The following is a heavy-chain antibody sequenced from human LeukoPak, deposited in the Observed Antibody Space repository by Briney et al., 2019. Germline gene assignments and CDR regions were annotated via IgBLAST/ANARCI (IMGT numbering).Heavy chain of an antibody. CDR2: MNTNSGNT. CDR3: ARATRGYYGSLGQYCFDY. Sequence: ASVKVSCKASGYPFTSYNVNWVRQATGQGLEWMGWMNTNSGNTGYSQNFQGRVSITRDTSASTAYMELSSLRSEDTAVYYCARATRGYYGSLGQYCFDYWGQGTLVTVSS. J-gene: IGHJ4*02. CDR1: GYPFTSYN. V-gene: IGHV1-8*01. D-gene: IGHD3-10*01.